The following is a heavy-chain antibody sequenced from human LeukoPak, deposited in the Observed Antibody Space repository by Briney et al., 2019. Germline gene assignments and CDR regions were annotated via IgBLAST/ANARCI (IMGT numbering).Heavy chain of an antibody. CDR2: IYHSGST. CDR1: AYSISSGHY. D-gene: IGHD3-22*01. J-gene: IGHJ6*02. Sequence: SETLSLTCTVSAYSISSGHYWGWIRRPPGKGLEWIGNIYHSGSTYYNPSLKSRVTISVDTSKNQFSLKLSSVTAADTAVYYCARVRVYDSSGYAGMDVWAKGPRSPFP. V-gene: IGHV4-38-2*02. CDR3: ARVRVYDSSGYAGMDV.